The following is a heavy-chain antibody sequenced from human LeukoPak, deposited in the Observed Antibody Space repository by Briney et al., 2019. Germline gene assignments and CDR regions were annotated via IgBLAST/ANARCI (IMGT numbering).Heavy chain of an antibody. CDR2: IYHSGST. CDR1: GGSFSGYY. D-gene: IGHD3-16*01. J-gene: IGHJ5*02. CDR3: AKDDNYIRFLS. V-gene: IGHV4-34*01. Sequence: SETLSLTCGVYGGSFSGYYWSWIRQPPGKGLEWIGSIYHSGSTYYNPSLKSRVTISGDTSKNQFSLRLSSVTAADTAVYYCAKDDNYIRFLSWGQGTLVTVSS.